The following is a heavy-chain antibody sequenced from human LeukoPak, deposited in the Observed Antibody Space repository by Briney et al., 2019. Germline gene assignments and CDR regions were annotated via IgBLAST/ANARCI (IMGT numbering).Heavy chain of an antibody. V-gene: IGHV4-34*01. J-gene: IGHJ3*02. D-gene: IGHD7-27*01. CDR1: GGSISSYY. CDR2: INHSGST. CDR3: ARLAGERNDAFDI. Sequence: SETLSLTCTVSGGSISSYYWSWIRQPPGKGLEWIGEINHSGSTNYNPSLKSRVTISVDTSKNQFSLKLSSVTAADTAVYYCARLAGERNDAFDIWGQGTMVTVSS.